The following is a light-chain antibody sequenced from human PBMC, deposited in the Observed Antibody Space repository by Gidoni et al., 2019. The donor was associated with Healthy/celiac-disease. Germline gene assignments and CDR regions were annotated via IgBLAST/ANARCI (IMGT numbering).Light chain of an antibody. CDR3: SSYTSSSNHYV. CDR1: SSDVGGYNY. Sequence: QSALTHPASVSGSPGQSITISCTGTSSDVGGYNYVSWYQQHPGKAPKLMIYDVSNRPSGVSNRFSGSKSGNTASLTISGLQAEDEADYYCSSYTSSSNHYVFGTGTKVTVL. J-gene: IGLJ1*01. V-gene: IGLV2-14*01. CDR2: DVS.